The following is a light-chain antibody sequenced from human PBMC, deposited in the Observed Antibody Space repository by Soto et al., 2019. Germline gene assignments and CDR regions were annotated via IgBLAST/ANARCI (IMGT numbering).Light chain of an antibody. V-gene: IGKV1-5*03. CDR3: QQYNSYRRT. CDR1: QSISSW. J-gene: IGKJ1*01. Sequence: DIQMTQSPSTLSASVGDRVTITCRASQSISSWLAWYQQKPGQAPKLLIYKASSLESGVPSRFSGSGSGTEFTLTISSLQPDDFATYYCQQYNSYRRTFGQGTKVEIK. CDR2: KAS.